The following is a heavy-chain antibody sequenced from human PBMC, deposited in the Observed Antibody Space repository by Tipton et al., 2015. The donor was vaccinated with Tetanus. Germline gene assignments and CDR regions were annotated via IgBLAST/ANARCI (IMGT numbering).Heavy chain of an antibody. CDR1: GGSISSSSYY. J-gene: IGHJ3*02. Sequence: TLSLTCTVSGGSISSSSYYWGWIRQPPGKGLEWIGSIYYSGSTYYNPSLKSRVTISVDTSKNQFSLKLSSVTAADTAVYYCARSRGYDFWGGPSTIDAFDIWGQGTLVTVSS. CDR3: ARSRGYDFWGGPSTIDAFDI. CDR2: IYYSGST. V-gene: IGHV4-39*01. D-gene: IGHD3-3*01.